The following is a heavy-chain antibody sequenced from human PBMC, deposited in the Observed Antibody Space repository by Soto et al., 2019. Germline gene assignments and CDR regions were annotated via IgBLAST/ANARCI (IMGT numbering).Heavy chain of an antibody. CDR2: ISSSSSTI. J-gene: IGHJ6*04. CDR3: ARDNLYYDIPLDV. CDR1: GFTFSSYS. V-gene: IGHV3-48*01. D-gene: IGHD3-9*01. Sequence: GGSLRLSCAASGFTFSSYSMNWVRQAPGKGLEWVSYISSSSSTIYYADSVKGRFTISRDNAKNSLYLQMNSLRAEDTAVYYCARDNLYYDIPLDVWGKGTTVTVSS.